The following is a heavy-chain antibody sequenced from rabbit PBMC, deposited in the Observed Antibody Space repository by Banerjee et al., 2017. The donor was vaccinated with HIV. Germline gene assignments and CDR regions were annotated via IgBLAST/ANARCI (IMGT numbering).Heavy chain of an antibody. J-gene: IGHJ4*01. CDR3: ARDLAGVVGWNLNL. V-gene: IGHV1S45*01. Sequence: QEQLEESGGGLVKPEGSLTLSCTASGFSFSSNYWICWVRQAPGKGLEWIGCINSGSSGSTVYATWAKGRFTISRTSSTTVALQMTSLTAADTATYFCARDLAGVVGWNLNLWGPGTLVTVS. CDR2: INSGSSGST. D-gene: IGHD4-1*01. CDR1: GFSFSSNYW.